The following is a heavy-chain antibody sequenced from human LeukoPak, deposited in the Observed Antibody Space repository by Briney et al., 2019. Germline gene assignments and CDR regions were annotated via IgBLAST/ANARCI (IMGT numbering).Heavy chain of an antibody. D-gene: IGHD3-22*01. J-gene: IGHJ4*02. CDR1: GFTFNTYS. Sequence: PGGSLRLSCAASGFTFNTYSMNWVRQAPGKGLEWVSSISSNSAYIYYADSVKGRFTISRDNSKNTLYLQMNSLRAEDTAVYYCAKASYDSSGYYYAVGYWGQGTLVTVSS. V-gene: IGHV3-21*01. CDR3: AKASYDSSGYYYAVGY. CDR2: ISSNSAYI.